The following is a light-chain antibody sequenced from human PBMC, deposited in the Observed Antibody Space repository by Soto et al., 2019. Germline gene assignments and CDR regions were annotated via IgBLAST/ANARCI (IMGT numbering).Light chain of an antibody. CDR1: QSITNW. CDR3: QQYKKLASVS. J-gene: IGKJ4*01. V-gene: IGKV1-5*03. Sequence: DIQLTQSPSTLSASVGDRVTITCRASQSITNWLAWYQQKPGKAPKVLIHMASSLKSGVPSRFRGSGSWTEITLTITRLQPYYSGTYYFQQYKKLASVSFGGGTKAEI. CDR2: MAS.